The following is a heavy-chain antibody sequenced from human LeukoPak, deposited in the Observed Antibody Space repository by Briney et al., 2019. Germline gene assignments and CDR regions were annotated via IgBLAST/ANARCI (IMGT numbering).Heavy chain of an antibody. D-gene: IGHD6-19*01. CDR1: GFTFSSST. J-gene: IGHJ4*02. V-gene: IGHV3-21*01. CDR3: VSADSSGWLFGF. CDR2: ISSGSSYI. Sequence: PGGPLRLSCAASGFTFSSSTMNWVRQAPGKGLEWVSSISSGSSYIYYADSVKGRFSISRDNAKNSLYLQMNSLRGEDTAVYYCVSADSSGWLFGFWGQGTLVTVSS.